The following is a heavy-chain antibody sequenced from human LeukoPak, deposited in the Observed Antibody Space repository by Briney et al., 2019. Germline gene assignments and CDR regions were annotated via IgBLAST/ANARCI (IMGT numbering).Heavy chain of an antibody. CDR3: AKSPYFYNSGRYVDV. Sequence: GGSLRLSCAASGFTFSSYSMNWVRQAPGKGLEWVSSISSSSSYIYYADSVKGRFTISRDNAKNSLYLQMNSLRAEDTAVYYCAKSPYFYNSGRYVDVWGKGTTVTVSS. V-gene: IGHV3-21*04. CDR2: ISSSSSYI. D-gene: IGHD3-10*01. CDR1: GFTFSSYS. J-gene: IGHJ6*03.